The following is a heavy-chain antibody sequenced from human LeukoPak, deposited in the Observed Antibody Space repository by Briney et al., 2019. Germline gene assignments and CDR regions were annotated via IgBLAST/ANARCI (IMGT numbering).Heavy chain of an antibody. J-gene: IGHJ6*03. V-gene: IGHV3-7*01. Sequence: GGSLRLSCAASGFTFSSYWMSWVRQAPGKGLEWVANIKQDGSEKYYVDSVKGRFTISRDNAKNSLYLQMNSLRAEDTAVYYCARVEDGYKAPSDYYYYMDVWGKGTTVTVSS. CDR2: IKQDGSEK. CDR1: GFTFSSYW. CDR3: ARVEDGYKAPSDYYYYMDV. D-gene: IGHD5-24*01.